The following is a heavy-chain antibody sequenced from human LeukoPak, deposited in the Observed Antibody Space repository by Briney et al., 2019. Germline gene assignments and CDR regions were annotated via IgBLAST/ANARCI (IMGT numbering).Heavy chain of an antibody. V-gene: IGHV3-33*08. CDR2: IWFDGTNI. CDR1: GLTFSNAW. CDR3: ARMYSGSLDY. Sequence: GGSLRLSRAASGLTFSNAWMSWVRQAPGKGLEWVAVIWFDGTNIKYGDSVKGRFTISRDNSKNTLYLQMNSLRAEDTAVYYCARMYSGSLDYWGQGTLVTVSS. D-gene: IGHD1-26*01. J-gene: IGHJ4*02.